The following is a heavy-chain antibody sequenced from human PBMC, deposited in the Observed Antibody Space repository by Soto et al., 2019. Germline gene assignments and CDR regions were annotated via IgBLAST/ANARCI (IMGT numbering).Heavy chain of an antibody. V-gene: IGHV3-43*01. D-gene: IGHD2-15*01. J-gene: IGHJ1*01. CDR2: ISWDGGSA. CDR3: ASARREDTWSFQH. CDR1: GFTFDDYT. Sequence: EVQLVESGGVVVQPGGSLRLSCAASGFTFDDYTMHWVRQAPGKGLEWVSLISWDGGSAYYADALKGRFTISRDNSKNARYLQMNSLRTEDTALYYCASARREDTWSFQHWGQCTLVTVSS.